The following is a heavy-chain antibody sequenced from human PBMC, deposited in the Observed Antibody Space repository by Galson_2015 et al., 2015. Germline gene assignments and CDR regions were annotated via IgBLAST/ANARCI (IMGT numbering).Heavy chain of an antibody. Sequence: SLRLSCAASGFTFSSYAMHWVRQAPGKGLEWVAVISYDGSNKYYADSVKGRFTISRDNSKNTLYLQMNSLRAEDTAVYYCASEGEYCSSTSCYVGGAFDIWGQGTMVTVSS. J-gene: IGHJ3*02. CDR2: ISYDGSNK. D-gene: IGHD2-2*01. CDR1: GFTFSSYA. CDR3: ASEGEYCSSTSCYVGGAFDI. V-gene: IGHV3-30*01.